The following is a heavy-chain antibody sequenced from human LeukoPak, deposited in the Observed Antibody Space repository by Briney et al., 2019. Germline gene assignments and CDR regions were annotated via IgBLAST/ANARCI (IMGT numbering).Heavy chain of an antibody. V-gene: IGHV1-2*02. CDR1: GYSFTAYF. CDR2: INPNSGGT. J-gene: IGHJ4*02. Sequence: GASVTVSRKDPGYSFTAYFLQWVRPAPEQRRAWMGWINPNSGGTNYAQKFQGRVNMVRDTSISTAYMELSMLMSDDSAVYFCVRGGAVAGTADYWGQGTLVTVSS. D-gene: IGHD6-19*01. CDR3: VRGGAVAGTADY.